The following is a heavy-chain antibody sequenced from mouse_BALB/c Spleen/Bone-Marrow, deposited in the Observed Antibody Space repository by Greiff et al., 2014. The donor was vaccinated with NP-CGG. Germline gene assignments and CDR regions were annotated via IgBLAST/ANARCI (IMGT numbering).Heavy chain of an antibody. J-gene: IGHJ4*01. CDR1: GFDFSRYW. CDR2: INPDSSTI. D-gene: IGHD2-1*01. CDR3: ARDGNYVFYAMDY. Sequence: EVKVEESGGGLVQPGGSLKLSCAASGFDFSRYWMSWVRQAPGKGLEWIGEINPDSSTINYTPSLKDKFIISRDNAKNTLYLQMSKVRSEDTALYYCARDGNYVFYAMDYWGQGTSVTVSS. V-gene: IGHV4-1*02.